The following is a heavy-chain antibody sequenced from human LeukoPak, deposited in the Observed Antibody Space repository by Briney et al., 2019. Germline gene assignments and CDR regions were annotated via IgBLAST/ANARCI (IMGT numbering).Heavy chain of an antibody. J-gene: IGHJ4*02. D-gene: IGHD5-18*01. Sequence: ASVNVSCKASGYTFTSYDINWVRQATGQGLEWMGWMNPNSGNTGYAQKFQGRVTMTRNTSISTAYMELSSLRSEDTAVYYCARVVPGMELWLYYWGQGTLVTVSS. CDR1: GYTFTSYD. V-gene: IGHV1-8*01. CDR3: ARVVPGMELWLYY. CDR2: MNPNSGNT.